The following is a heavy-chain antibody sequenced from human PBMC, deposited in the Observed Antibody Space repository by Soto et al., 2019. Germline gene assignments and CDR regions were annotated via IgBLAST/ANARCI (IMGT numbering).Heavy chain of an antibody. CDR1: GFTFSSYW. CDR2: IKQDGSEK. J-gene: IGHJ5*02. V-gene: IGHV3-7*01. Sequence: EVQLVESGGGLIQPGGSLRLSCAASGFTFSSYWMSWVRQAPGKGLEWVANIKQDGSEKYYVDSVKGRFTISRDNAKNSLYLQMNSLRAEDTAVYYCARDRSLEWLHWFDPWGQGTLVTVSS. CDR3: ARDRSLEWLHWFDP. D-gene: IGHD3-3*01.